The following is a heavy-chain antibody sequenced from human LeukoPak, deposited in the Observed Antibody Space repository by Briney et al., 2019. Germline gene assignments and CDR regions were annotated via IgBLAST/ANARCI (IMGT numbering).Heavy chain of an antibody. J-gene: IGHJ5*02. D-gene: IGHD3-22*01. CDR3: ARSPLAFYDSSGYPRVWFDP. CDR1: GDSISSGGYS. Sequence: SQTLSLTCTVSGDSISSGGYSWSWIRQPPGKGLEWIGYIYHIGYISQSGNIYQNPSLKSRVTISLDTSRNQFSLKLSSVTAADTAVYYCARSPLAFYDSSGYPRVWFDPWGQGTLVTVSS. V-gene: IGHV4-30-2*01. CDR2: ISQSGNI.